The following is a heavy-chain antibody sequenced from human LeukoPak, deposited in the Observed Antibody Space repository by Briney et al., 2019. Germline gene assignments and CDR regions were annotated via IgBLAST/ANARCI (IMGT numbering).Heavy chain of an antibody. V-gene: IGHV4-34*01. D-gene: IGHD3-10*01. CDR3: AGDTEDYSHMDV. CDR2: IDPSGTT. CDR1: GGSFSGNY. J-gene: IGHJ6*03. Sequence: SETLSLTCAIYGGSFSGNYWSWIRQPPGKGLEWIGEIDPSGTTNYNPSLKSRVTISGDTSKNQFSLNLTSVTAADTAVYYCAGDTEDYSHMDVWGKGTTVTVSS.